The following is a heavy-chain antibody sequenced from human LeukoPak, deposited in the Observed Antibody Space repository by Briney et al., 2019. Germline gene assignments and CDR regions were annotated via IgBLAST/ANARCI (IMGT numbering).Heavy chain of an antibody. CDR1: GFTFSSYS. Sequence: GGSLRLSCAAPGFTFSSYSMNWVRQAPGKGLEWVSFISGNSAYIYYADSVKGRFTISRDNAKNSLYLQMNSLRAEDTAVYYCARGEYGSGSYHIDYWGQGTLVTVSS. D-gene: IGHD3-10*01. J-gene: IGHJ4*02. CDR3: ARGEYGSGSYHIDY. V-gene: IGHV3-21*01. CDR2: ISGNSAYI.